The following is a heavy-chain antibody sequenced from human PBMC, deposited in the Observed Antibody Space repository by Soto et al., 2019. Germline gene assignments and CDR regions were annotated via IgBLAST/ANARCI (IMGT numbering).Heavy chain of an antibody. D-gene: IGHD6-13*01. CDR3: ARVVQVIAAAGTIYYYGMDV. V-gene: IGHV1-18*04. Sequence: ASVKVSCKASWYTFTSYGISWVQQSPVQGLEWMGWISAYNGNTNHAQKLQGRVTMTTDTSTSTAYMELRSLRSDETAVYYCARVVQVIAAAGTIYYYGMDVWGQGTTVTVSS. CDR1: WYTFTSYG. J-gene: IGHJ6*02. CDR2: ISAYNGNT.